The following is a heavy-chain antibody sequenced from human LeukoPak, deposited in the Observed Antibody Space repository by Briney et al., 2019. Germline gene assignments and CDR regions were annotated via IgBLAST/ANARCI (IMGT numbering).Heavy chain of an antibody. J-gene: IGHJ5*02. Sequence: PGGTLRLSCAASGFTFSNYGMSWVRQAPGKGLEWVANIKQDGSEKYYVDSVKGRFTISRDNAKNSLYLQMNSLRAEDTAVYYCARDLLGIYYDSSGYPLNWFDPWGQGTLVTVSS. CDR1: GFTFSNYG. V-gene: IGHV3-7*01. D-gene: IGHD3-22*01. CDR2: IKQDGSEK. CDR3: ARDLLGIYYDSSGYPLNWFDP.